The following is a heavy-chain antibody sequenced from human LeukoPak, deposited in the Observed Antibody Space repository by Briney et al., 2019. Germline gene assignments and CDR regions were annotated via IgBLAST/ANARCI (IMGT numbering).Heavy chain of an antibody. J-gene: IGHJ4*02. Sequence: TSETLSLTCTVSGGSISSSSYYWGWIRQPPGKGLEWIGYIYYSGSTNYDPSLKSRVTISVDTSKNQFSLKLSSVTAADTAVYYCARAGGPFDYWGQGTLVTVSS. CDR1: GGSISSSSYY. CDR2: IYYSGST. V-gene: IGHV4-61*05. D-gene: IGHD2-8*02. CDR3: ARAGGPFDY.